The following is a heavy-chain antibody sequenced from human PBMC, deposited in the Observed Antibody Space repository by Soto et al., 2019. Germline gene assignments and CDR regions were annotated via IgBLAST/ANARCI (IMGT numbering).Heavy chain of an antibody. Sequence: GGSLRLSCAASGFTFSSYAMSWVRQAPGKGLEWVSAISGSGGSTYYADSVKGRFTISRDNSKNTLYLQMNSLRVEDTAVYYCAKDNTYYYDSSGYSPWDYWGQGTLVTVSS. CDR2: ISGSGGST. V-gene: IGHV3-23*01. J-gene: IGHJ4*02. CDR1: GFTFSSYA. D-gene: IGHD3-22*01. CDR3: AKDNTYYYDSSGYSPWDY.